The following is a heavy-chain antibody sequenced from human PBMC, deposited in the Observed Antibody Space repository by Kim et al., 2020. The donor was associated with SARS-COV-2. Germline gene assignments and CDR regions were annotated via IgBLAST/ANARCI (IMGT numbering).Heavy chain of an antibody. CDR2: IYPGGSDS. D-gene: IGHD6-13*01. J-gene: IGHJ4*02. CDR3: ATQGSSSWKHYFDF. V-gene: IGHV5-51*01. Sequence: GESLKISCRGSGYSFTSYWIGWVRQMPGKGLEWMGIIYPGGSDSRYSPSFQGQVTISADKSISTAYLQLSSLKASDTAVYYCATQGSSSWKHYFDFWGQGTLVTVSS. CDR1: GYSFTSYW.